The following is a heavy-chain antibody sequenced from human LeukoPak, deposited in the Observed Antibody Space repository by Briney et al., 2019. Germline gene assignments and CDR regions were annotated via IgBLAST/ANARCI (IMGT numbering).Heavy chain of an antibody. V-gene: IGHV1-8*01. J-gene: IGHJ6*02. CDR1: GYTFTSYD. CDR3: ARASSGYPAYYYYGMDV. CDR2: LNPNSGNT. D-gene: IGHD5-12*01. Sequence: ASVKVSCKASGYTFTSYDISWVRQATGQGLEWMGWLNPNSGNTGYAQKFQGRVTMTRNTSISTAYMELSSLRSEDTAVYYCARASSGYPAYYYYGMDVWGQETTVTVSS.